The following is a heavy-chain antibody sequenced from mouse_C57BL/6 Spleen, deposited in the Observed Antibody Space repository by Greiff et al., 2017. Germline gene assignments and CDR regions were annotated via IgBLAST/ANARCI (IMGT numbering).Heavy chain of an antibody. J-gene: IGHJ2*01. CDR3: ARSDGYSLYYFDY. V-gene: IGHV1-64*01. CDR1: GYTFTSYW. D-gene: IGHD2-3*01. Sequence: VKLQQPGAELVKPGASVKLSCKASGYTFTSYWMHWVKQRPGQGLEWIGMIHPNSGSTNYNEKFKSKATLTVDKSSSTAYMQLSSLTSEDSAVYYCARSDGYSLYYFDYWGQGTTLTVSS. CDR2: IHPNSGST.